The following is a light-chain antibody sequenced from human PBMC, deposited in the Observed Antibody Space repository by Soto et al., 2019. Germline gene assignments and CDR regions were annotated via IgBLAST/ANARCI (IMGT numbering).Light chain of an antibody. CDR1: SSDVGGYNY. J-gene: IGLJ1*01. CDR2: EVN. Sequence: QSALTQPPSASGPPGQSVAISCTGTSSDVGGYNYVSWYQQHPGKAPKLMIYEVNKRPSGVPDRFSGSKSGSTASLTVSGLQAEDEADYYCSSYAGSSNVFGTGTKVTVL. CDR3: SSYAGSSNV. V-gene: IGLV2-8*01.